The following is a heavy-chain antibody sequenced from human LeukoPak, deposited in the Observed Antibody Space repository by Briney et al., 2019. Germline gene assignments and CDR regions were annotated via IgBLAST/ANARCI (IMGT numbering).Heavy chain of an antibody. CDR3: ARGITFSNYFFDY. J-gene: IGHJ4*02. Sequence: GASVKVSCKASGGTFISYAISWVRQAPGQGLEWMGRIIPIFGIANYAQKFQGRVTITADKSTSTAYMELSSLRSEDTAVYYCARGITFSNYFFDYWGQGTLVTVSS. D-gene: IGHD4-11*01. CDR2: IIPIFGIA. CDR1: GGTFISYA. V-gene: IGHV1-69*04.